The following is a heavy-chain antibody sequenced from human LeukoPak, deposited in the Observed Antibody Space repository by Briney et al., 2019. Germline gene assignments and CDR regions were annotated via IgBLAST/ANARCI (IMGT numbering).Heavy chain of an antibody. CDR1: GYTFTGYY. V-gene: IGHV1-18*04. J-gene: IGHJ4*02. Sequence: ASVKVSCKASGYTFTGYYMHWVRQAPGQGLEWMGWISVYNGNTNYAQKLQGRVTMTTDTSTSTAYMELRSLRSDDTAVYYCARGSYGDYWGQGTLVTVSS. D-gene: IGHD4-17*01. CDR2: ISVYNGNT. CDR3: ARGSYGDY.